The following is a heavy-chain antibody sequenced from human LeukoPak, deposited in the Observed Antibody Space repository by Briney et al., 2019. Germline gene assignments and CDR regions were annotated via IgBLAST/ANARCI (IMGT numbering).Heavy chain of an antibody. J-gene: IGHJ4*02. V-gene: IGHV3-23*01. Sequence: GGSLRLSCAASGFTFSSYAMSWVRQAPGKGLEWVSGISASGSSTYYADSVKGRFTISRDNSKNTLYLQMNSLRAEDTAIYYCAKGGEIYNFWSGYYDNWGQGTLVTVSS. CDR1: GFTFSSYA. CDR2: ISASGSST. CDR3: AKGGEIYNFWSGYYDN. D-gene: IGHD3-3*01.